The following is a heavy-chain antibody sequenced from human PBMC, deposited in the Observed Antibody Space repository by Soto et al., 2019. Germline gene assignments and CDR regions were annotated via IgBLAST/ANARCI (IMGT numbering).Heavy chain of an antibody. J-gene: IGHJ4*02. CDR3: ARAAYYYDSSGYYPGDY. D-gene: IGHD3-22*01. CDR2: INAGNGHT. V-gene: IGHV1-3*01. CDR1: GYTFTNYA. Sequence: ASVKVSCKASGYTFTNYAMHWVRQAPGQRLEWMGWINAGNGHTKYSQKFQGRVTITRDTSASTAYMEVSSLRSEDTAVYYCARAAYYYDSSGYYPGDYWGQGSLVTVSS.